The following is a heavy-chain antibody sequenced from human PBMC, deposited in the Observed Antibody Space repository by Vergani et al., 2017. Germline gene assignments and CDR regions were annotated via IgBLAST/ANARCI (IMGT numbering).Heavy chain of an antibody. CDR3: ASTVRGVVPVTFDY. V-gene: IGHV2-5*01. CDR2: IYYNDDK. CDR1: GFSLNTYRVG. D-gene: IGHD2-2*01. J-gene: IGHJ4*02. Sequence: QITLKESGPTLVKPTQTLTLTCTFSGFSLNTYRVGVAWIRQPPGKALEWLALIYYNDDKCYNPSLKSRLTITKDTSKNQVVLTLTNMDPVDTATYFCASTVRGVVPVTFDYWGPGSLVTVSS.